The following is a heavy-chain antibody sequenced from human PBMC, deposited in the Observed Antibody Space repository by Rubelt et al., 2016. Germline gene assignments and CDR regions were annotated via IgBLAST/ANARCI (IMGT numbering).Heavy chain of an antibody. D-gene: IGHD2-21*01. CDR2: ISAYNGNT. CDR1: GYTFTSYG. CDR3: AREVMAISEY. V-gene: IGHV1-18*01. Sequence: QVQLVQSGAEVKKPGASVKVSCKDSGYTFTSYGISWVRQAPGQGLEWMGWISAYNGNTNYARNLQGRVTRTTDTSTSRAYMELRRLGTDDTAVDYCAREVMAISEYWGQGTLVTVSS. J-gene: IGHJ4*02.